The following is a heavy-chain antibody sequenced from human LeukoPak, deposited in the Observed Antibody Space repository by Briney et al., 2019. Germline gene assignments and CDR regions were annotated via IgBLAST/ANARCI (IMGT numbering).Heavy chain of an antibody. CDR3: AGAYCGGDCYSGRTFDI. D-gene: IGHD2-21*02. Sequence: PSETLSLTCTVSGGSITSYYWSWFRQPPGKGLEFIGYIFYTGSTNYNPSLKSRVTISVDKSKNQFSLRLSSVTAADTAVYYCAGAYCGGDCYSGRTFDIWGQGTMVTVSS. J-gene: IGHJ3*02. CDR1: GGSITSYY. CDR2: IFYTGST. V-gene: IGHV4-59*12.